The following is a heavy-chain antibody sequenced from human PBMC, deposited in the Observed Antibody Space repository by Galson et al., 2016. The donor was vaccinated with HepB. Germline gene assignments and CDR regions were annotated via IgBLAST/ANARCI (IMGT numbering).Heavy chain of an antibody. V-gene: IGHV3-53*01. CDR1: GLIVSSHY. J-gene: IGHJ5*01. Sequence: SLRLSCAGSGLIVSSHYMNWVRQAPGKWLEWVAIIYSGGATYYADSVKGRFTISRDTPKNTLYLQMNSLRAEDTAVSYCARDPGSIGAADHFDSWGQGTLVTVSS. CDR3: ARDPGSIGAADHFDS. CDR2: IYSGGAT. D-gene: IGHD6-13*01.